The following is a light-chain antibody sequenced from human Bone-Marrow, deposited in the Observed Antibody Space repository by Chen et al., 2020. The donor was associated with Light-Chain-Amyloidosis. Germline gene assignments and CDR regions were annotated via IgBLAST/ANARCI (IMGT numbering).Light chain of an antibody. CDR3: QQYSRYPYT. CDR2: AAF. V-gene: IGKV1-16*01. CDR1: QGISTY. Sequence: DIQMTQSPSSLSVSVGDRVTITCRASQGISTYLAWFQQKPGKAPQSLIYAAFTLQTGVPSRFSCSVPEPDFTLTISIVQPEDFATYYCQQYSRYPYTFGPGTKLEIK. J-gene: IGKJ2*01.